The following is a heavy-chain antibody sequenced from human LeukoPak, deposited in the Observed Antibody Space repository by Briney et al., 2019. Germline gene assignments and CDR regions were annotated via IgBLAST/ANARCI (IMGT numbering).Heavy chain of an antibody. J-gene: IGHJ4*02. Sequence: ETLSLTCTVSGGSISSYYWSWFRQPPGKGLEWIGYIYYSGSTNYNPSLKSRVTISVDTSKNQFSLKLSSVTAADTAVYYCARLVYSSGWYYFDYWGQGTLVTVSS. CDR1: GGSISSYY. CDR2: IYYSGST. V-gene: IGHV4-59*08. D-gene: IGHD6-19*01. CDR3: ARLVYSSGWYYFDY.